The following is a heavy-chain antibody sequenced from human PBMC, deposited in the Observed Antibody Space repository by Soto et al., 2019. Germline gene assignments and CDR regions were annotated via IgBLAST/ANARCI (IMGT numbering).Heavy chain of an antibody. V-gene: IGHV3-48*04. Sequence: GGSLRLSCAASGFTFSSYSMNWVRQAPGKGLEWVSYISSSSTIYYADSVKGRFTISRDNAKNSLYLQMNSLRAEDTAVYYCARDLTLDPWGQGTLVTVSS. CDR3: ARDLTLDP. CDR1: GFTFSSYS. J-gene: IGHJ5*02. CDR2: ISSSSTI.